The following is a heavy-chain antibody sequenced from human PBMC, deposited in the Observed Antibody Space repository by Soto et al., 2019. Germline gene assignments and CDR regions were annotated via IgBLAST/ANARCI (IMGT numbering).Heavy chain of an antibody. CDR3: ARDCRGYSYGRYYYYGMDV. Sequence: SETLSLTCTVSGGSISSYYWSWIRQPPGKGLEWIGYIYYSGSTNYNPSLKSRVTISVDTSKNQFSLKLSSVTAADTAVYYCARDCRGYSYGRYYYYGMDVWGQGTTVTVSS. D-gene: IGHD5-18*01. CDR2: IYYSGST. J-gene: IGHJ6*02. CDR1: GGSISSYY. V-gene: IGHV4-59*12.